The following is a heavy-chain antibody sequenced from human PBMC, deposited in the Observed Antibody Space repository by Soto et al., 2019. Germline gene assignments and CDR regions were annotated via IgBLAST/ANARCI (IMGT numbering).Heavy chain of an antibody. D-gene: IGHD3-10*01. V-gene: IGHV3-30*18. CDR3: AKKLPGRYYDAPDC. Sequence: GGSLRLSCAASGFAFNTYGMYWVRQAPGKGLEWVAVTSYDGSRKDYADSVRGRFTIFRDNSKNTLFLQMNSLRIEDTAVYYCAKKLPGRYYDAPDCWGQGTRVTVSS. CDR2: TSYDGSRK. J-gene: IGHJ4*02. CDR1: GFAFNTYG.